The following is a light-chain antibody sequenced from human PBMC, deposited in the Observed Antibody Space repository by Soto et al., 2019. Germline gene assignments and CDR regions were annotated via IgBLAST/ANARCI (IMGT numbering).Light chain of an antibody. Sequence: EIQMTQFPSSLSASVRDRVTITCRASQIISSYFNWYQQKPGKAPKLLIYAASSLESGVPSRFSGSGSGTDFTLTISSLQPEDFATYYCQQSYSTPHTFGGGTKVEIK. CDR1: QIISSY. CDR2: AAS. CDR3: QQSYSTPHT. J-gene: IGKJ4*01. V-gene: IGKV1-39*01.